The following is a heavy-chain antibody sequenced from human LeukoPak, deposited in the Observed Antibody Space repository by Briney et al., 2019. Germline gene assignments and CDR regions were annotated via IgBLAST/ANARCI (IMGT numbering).Heavy chain of an antibody. J-gene: IGHJ5*02. Sequence: PGRSLRLSCAASGFTFSSYAMHWVRQAPGKGLEWVAVISYDESNKYYADSVKGRFTISRDNSKNTLYLQMNSLRAEDTAVYYCAKDGSGYSSFIYKFDPWGQGTLVTVSS. V-gene: IGHV3-30*04. CDR2: ISYDESNK. D-gene: IGHD3-3*01. CDR1: GFTFSSYA. CDR3: AKDGSGYSSFIYKFDP.